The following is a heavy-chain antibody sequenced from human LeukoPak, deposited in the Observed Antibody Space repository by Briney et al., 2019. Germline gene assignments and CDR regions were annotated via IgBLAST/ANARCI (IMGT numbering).Heavy chain of an antibody. CDR2: IRYDGSNK. J-gene: IGHJ4*02. CDR1: GFTFRNYA. CDR3: AKASAGATKAGSYFDY. V-gene: IGHV3-30*02. Sequence: GGSLRLSCAGSGFTFRNYAMSWVRQAPGKGLEWVAFIRYDGSNKYYADSVKGRFTISRDNSKNTLYLQMNSLRAEDTAVYYCAKASAGATKAGSYFDYWGQGTLVTVSS. D-gene: IGHD1-26*01.